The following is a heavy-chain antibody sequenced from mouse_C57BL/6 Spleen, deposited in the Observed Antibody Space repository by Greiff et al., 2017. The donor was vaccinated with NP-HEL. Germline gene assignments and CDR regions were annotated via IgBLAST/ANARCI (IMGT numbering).Heavy chain of an antibody. CDR1: GYSITSGYY. CDR2: ISYDGSN. Sequence: VQLKESGPGLVKPCQSLSLTCSVTGYSITSGYYWNWIRQFPGNKLEWMGYISYDGSNNYNPSLKNRISITRDTSKNQFFLKLNSVTTEDTATYYCASIYYYGSSIYWYFDVWGTGTTVTVSS. J-gene: IGHJ1*03. D-gene: IGHD1-1*01. CDR3: ASIYYYGSSIYWYFDV. V-gene: IGHV3-6*01.